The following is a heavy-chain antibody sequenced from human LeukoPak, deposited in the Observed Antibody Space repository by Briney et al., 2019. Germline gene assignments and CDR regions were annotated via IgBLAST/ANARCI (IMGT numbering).Heavy chain of an antibody. J-gene: IGHJ4*02. CDR3: ARESAAGISVYFDY. V-gene: IGHV3-30*04. CDR1: GFTFSSYA. Sequence: GALSLSCAASGFTFSSYAMHWVRQAPGKGLVWVAVISYDGSNKYYADSVKGRFTISRDNSKNTLYLQMNSLRAEDTAVYYCARESAAGISVYFDYWGQGTLVTVSS. D-gene: IGHD6-13*01. CDR2: ISYDGSNK.